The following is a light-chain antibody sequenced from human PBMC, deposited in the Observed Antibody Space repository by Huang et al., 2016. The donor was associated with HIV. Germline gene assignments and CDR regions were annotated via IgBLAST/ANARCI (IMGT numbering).Light chain of an antibody. CDR3: QQYNYWPPWT. V-gene: IGKV3-15*01. J-gene: IGKJ1*01. CDR1: QSFRSN. CDR2: GAS. Sequence: EIVMTQSPATLSVSPGERATLSCRASQSFRSNLAWYQQKPGQAPRLLIYGASTRATGIPARFSGSGSGTEFALTISSLQSEDFAVYYCQQYNYWPPWTFGQGTKVEIK.